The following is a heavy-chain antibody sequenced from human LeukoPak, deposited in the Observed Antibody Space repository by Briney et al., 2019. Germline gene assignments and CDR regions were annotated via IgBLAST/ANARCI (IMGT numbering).Heavy chain of an antibody. Sequence: SETLSLTCAVYGGSFSGYYWSWIRQPPGKGLEWIGEINHSGSTNYNPSLKSRVTISVDTSKNQFSLKLSSVAAADTAVYYCARGLGSGSWSGLRYYYYYMDVWGKGTTVTVSS. D-gene: IGHD6-13*01. CDR1: GGSFSGYY. CDR2: INHSGST. CDR3: ARGLGSGSWSGLRYYYYYMDV. V-gene: IGHV4-34*01. J-gene: IGHJ6*03.